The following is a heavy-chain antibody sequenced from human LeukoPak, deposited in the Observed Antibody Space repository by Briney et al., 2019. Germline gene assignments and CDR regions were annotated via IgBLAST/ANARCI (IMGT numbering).Heavy chain of an antibody. CDR1: GFTFSSYA. CDR3: ATLTPLDY. D-gene: IGHD1-14*01. Sequence: GGSLRLSCAASGFTFSSYAMHWVRQALGKGLEWVAVISYDGSNKYYADSVKGRFTISRDNSKNTLYLQMNSLRAEDTAVYYCATLTPLDYWGQGTLVTVSS. V-gene: IGHV3-30*04. CDR2: ISYDGSNK. J-gene: IGHJ4*02.